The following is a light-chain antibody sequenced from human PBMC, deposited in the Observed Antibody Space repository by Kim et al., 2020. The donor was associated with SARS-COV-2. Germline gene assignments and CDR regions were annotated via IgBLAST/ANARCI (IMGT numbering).Light chain of an antibody. J-gene: IGLJ3*02. V-gene: IGLV3-21*04. Sequence: PRRTRRFTGGGTNIGSKSVHWSEQRPGQAPVLVIYYDSDRPSGIPERFSGSNSGNTATLTISRVEAGDEADYYCQVWDSSSDHPVFGGGTQLTVL. CDR1: NIGSKS. CDR3: QVWDSSSDHPV. CDR2: YDS.